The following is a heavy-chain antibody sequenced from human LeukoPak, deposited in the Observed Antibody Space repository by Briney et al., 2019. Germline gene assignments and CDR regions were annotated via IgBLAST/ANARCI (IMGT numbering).Heavy chain of an antibody. V-gene: IGHV1-18*01. D-gene: IGHD4-17*01. CDR3: ARDLGESYGDLRFDY. CDR2: ISAYNGNT. CDR1: GYTFTSSG. Sequence: GASVNGSCKASGYTFTSSGISRVRQAPGQRLEWMGWISAYNGNTNYAQKLQGRVTMTTDTSTSTAYMELRSLRSDDTAVYYCARDLGESYGDLRFDYWGPGTLVTVSS. J-gene: IGHJ4*02.